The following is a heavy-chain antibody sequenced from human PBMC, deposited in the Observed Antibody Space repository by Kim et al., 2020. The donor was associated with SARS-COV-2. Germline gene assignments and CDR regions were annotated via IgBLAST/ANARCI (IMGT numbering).Heavy chain of an antibody. V-gene: IGHV3-23*01. CDR3: AKVPLSRFGKLLSLFDY. CDR2: ISGSGGST. J-gene: IGHJ4*02. Sequence: GGSLRLSCAASGFTFSSYAMSWVRQAPGKGLEWVSAISGSGGSTYYADSVKGRFTISRDNSKNTLYLQMNSLRAEDTAVYYCAKVPLSRFGKLLSLFDYWGQGTLVTVSS. CDR1: GFTFSSYA. D-gene: IGHD3-10*01.